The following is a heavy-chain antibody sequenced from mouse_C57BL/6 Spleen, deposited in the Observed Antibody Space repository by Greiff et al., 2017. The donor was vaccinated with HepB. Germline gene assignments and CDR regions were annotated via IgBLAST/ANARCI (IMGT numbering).Heavy chain of an antibody. CDR1: GYTFTDYE. V-gene: IGHV1-15*01. Sequence: QVQLQQSGAELVRPGASVTLSCKASGYTFTDYEMHWVKQTPVHGLEWIGAIDPETGGTAYNQKFKGKAILTADKSSSTAYMELRSLTSEDSAVYYCTRRGYGNYLAYWGQGTLVTVSA. J-gene: IGHJ3*01. CDR3: TRRGYGNYLAY. CDR2: IDPETGGT. D-gene: IGHD2-10*02.